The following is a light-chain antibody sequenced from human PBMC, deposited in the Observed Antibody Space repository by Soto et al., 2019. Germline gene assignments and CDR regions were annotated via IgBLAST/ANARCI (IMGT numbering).Light chain of an antibody. Sequence: DIQLTQSPSFLSASVGDRVTITCRASQGINIFLAWFQQKPGKAPNLLISAASTLQSGVPSRFSGXGSETQFAXTITSLQHEDYANYYCKQRNSYPRTFGQVTKVDMK. CDR1: QGINIF. CDR3: KQRNSYPRT. V-gene: IGKV1-9*01. J-gene: IGKJ2*01. CDR2: AAS.